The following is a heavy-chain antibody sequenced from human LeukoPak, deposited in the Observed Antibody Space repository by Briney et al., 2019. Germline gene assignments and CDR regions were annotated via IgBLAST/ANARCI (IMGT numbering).Heavy chain of an antibody. CDR1: RFTFNNYA. D-gene: IGHD4-17*01. Sequence: GGSLRLSCAASRFTFNNYAMNWVRRAPGKGLEWVSSISGGGETTYYADSAKGRFTISRDNSQNTLYLQMNSLRAEDTAVYYCARDYADYVGYFFFDYWGQGTLVTVSS. CDR3: ARDYADYVGYFFFDY. J-gene: IGHJ4*02. CDR2: ISGGGETT. V-gene: IGHV3-23*01.